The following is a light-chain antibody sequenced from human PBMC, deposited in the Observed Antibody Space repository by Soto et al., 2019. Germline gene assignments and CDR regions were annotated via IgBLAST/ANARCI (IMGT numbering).Light chain of an antibody. CDR3: QQYGSSPLT. CDR2: GAS. V-gene: IGKV3-20*01. Sequence: EIVLTQSPGTLSLSPGERATLSCRASQSVRSRYLAWYQQKFGQAPRLLIYGASTRATGIPDRFSGSGSGTDFTLKISSLEPEDFAVYYCQQYGSSPLTFGGGTKVEIK. J-gene: IGKJ4*01. CDR1: QSVRSRY.